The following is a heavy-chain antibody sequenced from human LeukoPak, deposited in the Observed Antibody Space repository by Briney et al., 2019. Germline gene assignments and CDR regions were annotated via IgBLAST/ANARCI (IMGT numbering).Heavy chain of an antibody. J-gene: IGHJ4*02. CDR2: LTGSGTTT. CDR3: AKTQGYSGYDSEFVK. Sequence: GGSLRLSCAASGFTFSSYWMSWVRQAPGMGLEWVSVLTGSGTTTFYADSVKGRFNISRDNSKNTLYLQMNSLRAEDTAVYFCAKTQGYSGYDSEFVKWGQGTLVSVSS. V-gene: IGHV3-23*01. D-gene: IGHD5-12*01. CDR1: GFTFSSYW.